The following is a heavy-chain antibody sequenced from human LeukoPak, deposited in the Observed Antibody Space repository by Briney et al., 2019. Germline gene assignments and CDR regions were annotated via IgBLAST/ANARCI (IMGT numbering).Heavy chain of an antibody. CDR2: IYYSGST. D-gene: IGHD3-22*01. J-gene: IGHJ4*02. Sequence: SQTLSLTCTVSGGSISSGGYYWSWIRQHPGKGLEWIVYIYYSGSTYYNPSLKSRVTISVDTSKNQFSLKLSSVTAADTAVYYCARLRDYYDSSGYYPHQIFDYWGQGTLVTVSS. CDR1: GGSISSGGYY. CDR3: ARLRDYYDSSGYYPHQIFDY. V-gene: IGHV4-31*03.